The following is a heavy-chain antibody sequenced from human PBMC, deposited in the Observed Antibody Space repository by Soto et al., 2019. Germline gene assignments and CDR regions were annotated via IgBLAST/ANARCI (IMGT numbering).Heavy chain of an antibody. D-gene: IGHD5-18*01. V-gene: IGHV4-30-4*01. CDR3: ARAVSYGDAFDT. CDR2: IYYSGST. J-gene: IGHJ3*02. Sequence: PSETLSLTCTVSGGSISSGDYYWSWIRQPPGKGLEWIGYIYYSGSTYYNPSLKSRVTISVDTSKNQFSLKLSSVTAADTAVYYCARAVSYGDAFDTWGQGTMVTVSS. CDR1: GGSISSGDYY.